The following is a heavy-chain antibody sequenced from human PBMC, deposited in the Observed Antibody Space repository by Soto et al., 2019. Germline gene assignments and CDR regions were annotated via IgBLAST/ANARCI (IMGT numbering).Heavy chain of an antibody. J-gene: IGHJ3*02. CDR3: ARGDQAAADAFDI. D-gene: IGHD6-13*01. Sequence: EVQLVESGGGLVQPGGSLRLSCAASGFTVSSNYMSWVRQAPGKGLEWVSVIYSGGSTYYADSVKGRFTISRDNSKNTLYLQMNGLRAEDTAVYYWARGDQAAADAFDIWGQGTMVTVSS. CDR1: GFTVSSNY. V-gene: IGHV3-66*01. CDR2: IYSGGST.